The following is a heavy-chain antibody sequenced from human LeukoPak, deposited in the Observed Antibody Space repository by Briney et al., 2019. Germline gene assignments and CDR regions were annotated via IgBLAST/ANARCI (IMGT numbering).Heavy chain of an antibody. Sequence: GESLKISCKGSGYHFITYRIGWVRQMPGKGLEWIGLIYPGDSDTRYSPSFQGQVTISADKSISAACLQWSSLKASDSGMYYCARSYGDYGMDVWGQGTTVTVSS. CDR2: IYPGDSDT. V-gene: IGHV5-51*01. CDR3: ARSYGDYGMDV. CDR1: GYHFITYR. J-gene: IGHJ6*02. D-gene: IGHD4-17*01.